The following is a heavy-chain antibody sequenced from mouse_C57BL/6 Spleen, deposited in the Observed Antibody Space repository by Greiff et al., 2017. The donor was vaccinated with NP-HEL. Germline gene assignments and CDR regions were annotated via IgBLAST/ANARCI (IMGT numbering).Heavy chain of an antibody. J-gene: IGHJ4*01. Sequence: VQLQQSGAELVKPGASVKISCKASGYAFSSYWMNWVKQRPGKGLEWIGQIYPGDGDTNYNGKFKGKATLTADKSSSTAYMQLSSLTSEDSAVYYCARGYDGYAMDYWGQGTSVTVSS. CDR2: IYPGDGDT. V-gene: IGHV1-80*01. D-gene: IGHD2-3*01. CDR1: GYAFSSYW. CDR3: ARGYDGYAMDY.